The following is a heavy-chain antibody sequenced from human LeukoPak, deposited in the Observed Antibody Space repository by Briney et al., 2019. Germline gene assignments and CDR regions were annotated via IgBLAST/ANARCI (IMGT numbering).Heavy chain of an antibody. CDR2: ISVSGGST. Sequence: GRCLSLACPPSALTFGSYATRWVSPPAGEGRGWVSAISVSGGSTYYADSVKGRFTISRDNSKNTLYLQMNSVGAEDTAVYYCAKARQGDIVVVVAAIPFDYWGQGTLVTVSS. CDR3: AKARQGDIVVVVAAIPFDY. D-gene: IGHD2-15*01. J-gene: IGHJ4*02. V-gene: IGHV3-23*01. CDR1: ALTFGSYA.